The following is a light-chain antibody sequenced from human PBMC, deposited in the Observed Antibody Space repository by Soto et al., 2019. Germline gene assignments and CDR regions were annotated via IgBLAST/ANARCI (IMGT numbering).Light chain of an antibody. Sequence: DIQMTQSPSTLSGSVGDRVTITCRASQTISSWLAWYQQKPGRAPKLLIYKASTLDSGVPSRFSGSGSGTDFTLTISNLQPDDFATYYCQQYSSYWTFGPGTKVDIK. V-gene: IGKV1-5*03. CDR2: KAS. J-gene: IGKJ1*01. CDR3: QQYSSYWT. CDR1: QTISSW.